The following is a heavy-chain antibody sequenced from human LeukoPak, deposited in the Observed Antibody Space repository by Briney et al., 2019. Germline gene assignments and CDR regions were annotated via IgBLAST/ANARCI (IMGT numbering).Heavy chain of an antibody. Sequence: SVKVSCKASGGTFSSYAISWVRQAPGQGLEWMGGIIPIFGTANYAQKFQGRVTITADESTNTAYMELSSLRSEDTAVYYCARDEGGIAAAGTRFDYWGQGTLVTVSS. CDR1: GGTFSSYA. CDR3: ARDEGGIAAAGTRFDY. V-gene: IGHV1-69*01. D-gene: IGHD6-13*01. J-gene: IGHJ4*02. CDR2: IIPIFGTA.